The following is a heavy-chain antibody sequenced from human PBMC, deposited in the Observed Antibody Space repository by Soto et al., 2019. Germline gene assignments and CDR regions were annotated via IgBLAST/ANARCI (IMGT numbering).Heavy chain of an antibody. D-gene: IGHD5-18*01. CDR1: GYTFTSYG. CDR3: AGGYKTYYYYGMDV. CDR2: ISAYNGNT. J-gene: IGHJ6*02. Sequence: ASVKVSCKASGYTFTSYGISWVRQAPGQGLEWMGWISAYNGNTNYAQKLQGRVTMTTDTSTSTAYMELMSLRSDDTAVYYCAGGYKTYYYYGMDVWGQGTTVTVSS. V-gene: IGHV1-18*01.